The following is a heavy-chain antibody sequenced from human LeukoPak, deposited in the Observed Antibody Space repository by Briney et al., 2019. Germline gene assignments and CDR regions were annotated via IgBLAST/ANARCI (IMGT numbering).Heavy chain of an antibody. CDR2: VYTTERT. CDR3: ARVSGYHWESFYDY. CDR1: DDSISSYY. D-gene: IGHD5-12*01. V-gene: IGHV4-4*07. Sequence: SETLSLTCTVSDDSISSYYWSWIRQPAGKGLEWIGRVYTTERTNYNPSLKSRVTMSVDTSKNQFSLKLRSVTAADTAVYYCARVSGYHWESFYDYWGQGTLVTVSS. J-gene: IGHJ4*02.